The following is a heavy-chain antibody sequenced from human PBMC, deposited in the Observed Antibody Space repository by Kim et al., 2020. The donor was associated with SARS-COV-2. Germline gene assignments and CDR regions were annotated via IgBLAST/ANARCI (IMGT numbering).Heavy chain of an antibody. CDR2: FDPEDGET. J-gene: IGHJ5*02. D-gene: IGHD6-19*01. V-gene: IGHV1-24*01. Sequence: ASVKVSCKVSGYTLTELSMHWVRQAPGKGLEWMGGFDPEDGETIYAQKFQGRVTMTEDTSTDTAYMELSSLRSEDTAVYYCATFSSGWNWFDPWGQGTLVTVSS. CDR1: GYTLTELS. CDR3: ATFSSGWNWFDP.